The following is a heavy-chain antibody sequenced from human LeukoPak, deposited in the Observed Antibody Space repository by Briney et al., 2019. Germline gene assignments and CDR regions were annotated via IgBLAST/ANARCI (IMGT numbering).Heavy chain of an antibody. CDR1: GFTFSSYE. V-gene: IGHV3-48*03. D-gene: IGHD2-8*01. J-gene: IGHJ4*02. CDR2: ISSSGSTI. CDR3: AKDGVPSRYFGRNYFDY. Sequence: GGSLRLSCAASGFTFSSYEMNWVRQAPGKGLEWVSYISSSGSTIYYADSVKGRFTISRDNAKNSLYLQMNSLRAEDTAVYYCAKDGVPSRYFGRNYFDYWGQGTLVTVSS.